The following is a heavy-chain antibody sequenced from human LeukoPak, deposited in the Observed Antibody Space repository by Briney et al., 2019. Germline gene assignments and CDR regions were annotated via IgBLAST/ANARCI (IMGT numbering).Heavy chain of an antibody. J-gene: IGHJ4*02. CDR1: GLTFSGQW. CDR2: ISSSSTTI. Sequence: GGSLRLSCVASGLTFSGQWLNWVRQAPGKGLEWVSYISSSSTTIFYADSVKGRFTISRDNAKNSLFLQMNGLRDEDTALYYCARERVIAAAGDGFDSWGQGTLVTVSS. CDR3: ARERVIAAAGDGFDS. D-gene: IGHD2-21*01. V-gene: IGHV3-48*02.